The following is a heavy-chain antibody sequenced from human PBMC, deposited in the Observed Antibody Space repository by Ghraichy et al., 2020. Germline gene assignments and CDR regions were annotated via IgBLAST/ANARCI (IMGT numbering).Heavy chain of an antibody. CDR2: INYDGGT. J-gene: IGHJ4*02. V-gene: IGHV4-61*08. CDR3: ARVHLGDLSLRKFDS. D-gene: IGHD3-16*02. CDR1: GGSVNGRDYY. Sequence: SETLSLTCTVSGGSVNGRDYYWSWVRQPPGKGLEWIGFINYDGGTNYNPALKSRVTISIDTSENQFSLKLTSVAAADTALYYCARVHLGDLSLRKFDSWGQGILVTVSS.